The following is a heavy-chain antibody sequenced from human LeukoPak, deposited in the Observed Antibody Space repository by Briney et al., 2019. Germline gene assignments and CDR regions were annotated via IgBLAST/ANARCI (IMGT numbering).Heavy chain of an antibody. CDR2: IYNSGST. CDR1: GGSISNYY. Sequence: SETLSLTCTVSGGSISNYYWSWIRQPPGKGLEWIGYIYNSGSTNYNPSLESRVTMSIDTSKNQFSLKLSSVADADTAVHHCARGRLWDAFDLWGQGTMVTVSS. J-gene: IGHJ3*01. V-gene: IGHV4-59*01. CDR3: ARGRLWDAFDL. D-gene: IGHD2/OR15-2a*01.